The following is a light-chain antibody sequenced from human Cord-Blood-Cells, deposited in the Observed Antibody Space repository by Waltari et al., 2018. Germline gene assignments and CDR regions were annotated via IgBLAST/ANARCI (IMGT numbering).Light chain of an antibody. CDR1: RSAAGGYPY. CDR2: DVS. CDR3: SSYTSSSTLV. V-gene: IGLV2-14*03. Sequence: QSPLPHPASVSGSPGQSITISCPAPRSAAGGYPYASWYQQPPGKAPTLMIYDVSTRPSGVSNRFSGSKSGNTASLTISGLQAEDEADYYCSSYTSSSTLVFGGGTKLTVL. J-gene: IGLJ3*02.